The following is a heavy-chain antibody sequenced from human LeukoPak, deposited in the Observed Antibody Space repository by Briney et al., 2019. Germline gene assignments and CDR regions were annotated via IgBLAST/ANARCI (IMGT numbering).Heavy chain of an antibody. V-gene: IGHV1-18*01. CDR3: ARSYYDSSGSRDFDY. CDR2: ISAYNGNT. Sequence: ASVKVSCTASGYTFTSYGISWVRQAPGQGLEWMGWISAYNGNTNYAQKLQGKVTMTTDTSTSTAYMELRSLRSDDTAVYYCARSYYDSSGSRDFDYWGQGTLVTVSS. J-gene: IGHJ4*02. D-gene: IGHD3-22*01. CDR1: GYTFTSYG.